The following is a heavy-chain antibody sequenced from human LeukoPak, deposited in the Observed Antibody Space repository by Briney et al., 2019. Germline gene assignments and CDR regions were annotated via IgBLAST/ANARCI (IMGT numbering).Heavy chain of an antibody. J-gene: IGHJ4*02. V-gene: IGHV3-48*03. Sequence: TGGSLRLSCAASGFTFSSYEMNWVRQAPGKGLEWVSYISSSGSTIYYADSVKGRFTISRDNAKNSLYLQMNSLRAEDTAVYYCARGDRYSGYGDWGQGTLVTVSS. CDR1: GFTFSSYE. D-gene: IGHD5-12*01. CDR2: ISSSGSTI. CDR3: ARGDRYSGYGD.